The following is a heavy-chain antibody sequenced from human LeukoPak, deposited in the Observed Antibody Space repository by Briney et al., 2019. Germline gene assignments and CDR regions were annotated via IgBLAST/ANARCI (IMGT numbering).Heavy chain of an antibody. CDR3: ARQIAAAFFFDP. Sequence: SQTLSLTCTVSGGSISSGGYYWSWIRQHPGKGLGWIGYIYYSGSTYYNPSLKSRVTISVDTSKNQFSLKLSSVTAADTAVYYCARQIAAAFFFDPWGQGTLVTVSS. D-gene: IGHD6-13*01. V-gene: IGHV4-31*03. CDR2: IYYSGST. J-gene: IGHJ5*02. CDR1: GGSISSGGYY.